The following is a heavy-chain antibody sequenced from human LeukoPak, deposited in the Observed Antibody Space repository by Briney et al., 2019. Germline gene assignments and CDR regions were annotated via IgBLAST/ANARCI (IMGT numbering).Heavy chain of an antibody. J-gene: IGHJ4*02. CDR1: AYTFTAYY. D-gene: IGHD1-1*01. CDR3: ARGGERALAVYY. V-gene: IGHV1-69*13. CDR2: IIPIFGTA. Sequence: GASVKVSCKASAYTFTAYYIHWVRQAPGQGLEWMGGIIPIFGTANYAQKFQGRVTITADESTSTAYMELSSLRSEDTAVYYCARGGERALAVYYWGQGTLATVSS.